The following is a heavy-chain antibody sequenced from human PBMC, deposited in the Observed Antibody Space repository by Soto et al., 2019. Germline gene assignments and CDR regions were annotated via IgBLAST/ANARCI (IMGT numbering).Heavy chain of an antibody. CDR1: GFTFSSYA. Sequence: PGGSLRLSCAASGFTFSSYAMTWVRQAPGKGLEWVSSITASGGSTYYADSVKGRFTISRDNSKNTLYLQMNSLRTEDTAVYYCAKSGAMSYFDYWGLGTLVTVSS. J-gene: IGHJ4*02. CDR3: AKSGAMSYFDY. V-gene: IGHV3-23*01. D-gene: IGHD2-2*01. CDR2: ITASGGST.